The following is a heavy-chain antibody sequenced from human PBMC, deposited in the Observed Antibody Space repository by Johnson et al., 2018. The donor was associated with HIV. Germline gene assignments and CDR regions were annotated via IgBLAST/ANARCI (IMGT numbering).Heavy chain of an antibody. V-gene: IGHV3-7*05. CDR1: GFIFSHAW. Sequence: VQLVESGGGLVKPGGSLTLSCVASGFIFSHAWMSWVRQAPGKGLEWVANIKQDGSEKYYVDSLKGRFTISRDNDKSSLFLQMNSLRTEDTAVYYCARDAERSSDYPPDAFDIWGQGTMVTVSS. CDR3: ARDAERSSDYPPDAFDI. D-gene: IGHD3-22*01. CDR2: IKQDGSEK. J-gene: IGHJ3*02.